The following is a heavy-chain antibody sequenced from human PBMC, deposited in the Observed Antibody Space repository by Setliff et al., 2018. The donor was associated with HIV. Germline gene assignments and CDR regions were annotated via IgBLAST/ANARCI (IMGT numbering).Heavy chain of an antibody. V-gene: IGHV1-18*01. CDR3: ARGISPPDALDL. J-gene: IGHJ3*01. CDR1: GYTFTSFS. CDR2: ISAYNGNV. Sequence: ASVKVSCKASGYTFTSFSVSWLRRAPGQGLEWMGWISAYNGNVKFGRRFQGRVIMTTETPTMTAYMELKSLRSDDTAMYYCARGISPPDALDLWGQGTMVTVSS.